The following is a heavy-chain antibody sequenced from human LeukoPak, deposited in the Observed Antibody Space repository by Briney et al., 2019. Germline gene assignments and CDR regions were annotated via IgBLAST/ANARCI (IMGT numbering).Heavy chain of an antibody. J-gene: IGHJ3*02. CDR2: IIPIYDSP. V-gene: IGHV1-69*05. CDR1: GGALSSSA. D-gene: IGHD3-3*01. Sequence: EASVKVPCKASGGALSSSAVSWLRLAPGQGLEWLGGIIPIYDSPDYAQKFQGRVKISTDESTSTLFLELSSLTPEDTAVYYCARAWSGILAYDAFDIWGQGTMIIVSS. CDR3: ARAWSGILAYDAFDI.